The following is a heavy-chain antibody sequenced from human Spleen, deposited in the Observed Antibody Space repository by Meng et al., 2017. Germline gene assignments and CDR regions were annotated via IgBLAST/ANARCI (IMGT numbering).Heavy chain of an antibody. CDR2: IYYSGST. J-gene: IGHJ4*02. Sequence: SETLSLTCTVSGGSISSSSYYWGWIRQPPGKGLEWIGSIYYSGSTYYNPSLKSRVTISVDTSKNQFSLKLSSVTAADTAVYYCARDRTSIVGEGTYYFDYWGQGTLVTVSS. D-gene: IGHD1-26*01. CDR3: ARDRTSIVGEGTYYFDY. CDR1: GGSISSSSYY. V-gene: IGHV4-39*07.